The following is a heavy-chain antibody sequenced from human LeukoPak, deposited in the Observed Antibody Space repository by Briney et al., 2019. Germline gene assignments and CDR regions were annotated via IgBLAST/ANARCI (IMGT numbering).Heavy chain of an antibody. V-gene: IGHV3-21*01. J-gene: IGHJ4*02. Sequence: GGSLRLSCAASGLTFSSYSMNWVRQAPGKGLEWVSSISSSSSYIYYADSVKGRFTISRDNAKNSLYLQMNSLRAEDTAVYYCARDGDGALGIAEYYSDYWGQGTLVTVSS. CDR2: ISSSSSYI. CDR3: ARDGDGALGIAEYYSDY. CDR1: GLTFSSYS. D-gene: IGHD6-13*01.